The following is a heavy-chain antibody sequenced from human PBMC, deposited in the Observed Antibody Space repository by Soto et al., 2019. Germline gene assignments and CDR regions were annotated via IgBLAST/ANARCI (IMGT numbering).Heavy chain of an antibody. CDR1: GGSISSGGYY. D-gene: IGHD3-22*01. CDR2: IYYSGST. V-gene: IGHV4-31*03. Sequence: TLSLTCTVSGGSISSGGYYWSWIRQHPGKGLEWIGYIYYSGSTYYNPSLKSRVTISVDTSKNQFSPKLSSVTAADTAVYYCARDFPPTTYYYDSSGDAFDIWGQGTMVT. J-gene: IGHJ3*02. CDR3: ARDFPPTTYYYDSSGDAFDI.